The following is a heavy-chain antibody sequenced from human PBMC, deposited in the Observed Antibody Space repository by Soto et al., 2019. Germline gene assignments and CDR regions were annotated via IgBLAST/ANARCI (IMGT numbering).Heavy chain of an antibody. J-gene: IGHJ4*02. D-gene: IGHD3-10*01. Sequence: QVQLQESGPGLVKPSQTLSLTCTVSGGSISCGGYYWSWIRQYPGKGLEWIGYIYYSGSTYYNPSLKSRLTISIDTSKNQFSLKLSSVTAADTAVDFCARDPYGSGKKLDFWGQGTLVTVSS. CDR1: GGSISCGGYY. V-gene: IGHV4-31*03. CDR2: IYYSGST. CDR3: ARDPYGSGKKLDF.